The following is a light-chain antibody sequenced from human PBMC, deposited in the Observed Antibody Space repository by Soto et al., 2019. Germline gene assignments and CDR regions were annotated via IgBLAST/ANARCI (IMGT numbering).Light chain of an antibody. Sequence: DIVMTQSPDSLTVSLGERATINCKSSQSVLYSSNNKNFLAWYQQKPGQPPKLLIYWASTRESGVPDRFSGSGSGTDFTLTISSLQAEDVAVYYCQQYLGTPRTFGQGTKLEIK. J-gene: IGKJ2*02. CDR2: WAS. CDR1: QSVLYSSNNKNF. V-gene: IGKV4-1*01. CDR3: QQYLGTPRT.